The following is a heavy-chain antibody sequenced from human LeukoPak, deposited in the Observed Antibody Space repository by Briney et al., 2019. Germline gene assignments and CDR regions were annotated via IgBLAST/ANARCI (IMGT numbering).Heavy chain of an antibody. CDR3: ARDRTAAGIDTFDI. CDR1: GGSIGGYY. D-gene: IGHD6-19*01. V-gene: IGHV4-59*01. CDR2: IYHTGST. Sequence: PSETLSLTCTVSGGSIGGYYWSRIRQPPEKGLEWIGYIYHTGSTSYSPSLKSRLTISVDTSKKQFSLKLNSVTAADTAVYYCARDRTAAGIDTFDIWGQGTMVTVSS. J-gene: IGHJ3*02.